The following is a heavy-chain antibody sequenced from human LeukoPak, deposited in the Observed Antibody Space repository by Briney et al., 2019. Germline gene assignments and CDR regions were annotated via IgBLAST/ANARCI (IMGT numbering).Heavy chain of an antibody. D-gene: IGHD4-17*01. CDR2: INHSGST. CDR1: GGSFSGYY. J-gene: IGHJ4*02. V-gene: IGHV4-34*01. Sequence: PSETLSLTCAVYGGSFSGYYWSWIRQPPGKGLEWIGEINHSGSTNYNPSLKSRVTISVDTSKNQFSLKLSSVTAADTAVYYCARDEYGDYQFDYWGQGTLVTVSS. CDR3: ARDEYGDYQFDY.